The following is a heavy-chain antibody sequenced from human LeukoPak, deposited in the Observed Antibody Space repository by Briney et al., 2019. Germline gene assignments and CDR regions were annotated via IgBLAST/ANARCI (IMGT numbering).Heavy chain of an antibody. CDR1: GFTFSSYS. CDR2: ISSSSSYI. D-gene: IGHD1-26*01. Sequence: PGGSLRLSCATSGFTFSSYSMNWVRQAPGKGLEWVSSISSSSSYIYYADSVKGRFTISRDNAKNSLYLRMNSLRAEDTAVYYCARDQLVGVRDYMDVWGKGTTVTVSS. V-gene: IGHV3-21*01. J-gene: IGHJ6*03. CDR3: ARDQLVGVRDYMDV.